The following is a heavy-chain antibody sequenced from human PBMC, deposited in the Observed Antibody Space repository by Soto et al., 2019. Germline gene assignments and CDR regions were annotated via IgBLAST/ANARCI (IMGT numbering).Heavy chain of an antibody. CDR2: IYSGAGT. CDR1: GFTVSSNY. CDR3: ARECGGDCTNAFDL. Sequence: QLVESGGGLVQPGGSLRLSCAASGFTVSSNYMNWVRQAPGKGLEWLSVIYSGAGTYYADSVKDRFTISRDNSNNTLYLQLNSLRAEDTAIYYCARECGGDCTNAFDLWGQGTMVTVSP. D-gene: IGHD2-21*01. V-gene: IGHV3-66*01. J-gene: IGHJ3*01.